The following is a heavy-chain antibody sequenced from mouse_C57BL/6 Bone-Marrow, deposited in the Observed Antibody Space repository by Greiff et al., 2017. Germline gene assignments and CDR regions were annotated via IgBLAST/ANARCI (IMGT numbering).Heavy chain of an antibody. J-gene: IGHJ1*03. D-gene: IGHD1-1*01. CDR3: ARAVPLVFDV. CDR1: GYTFTSYW. Sequence: QVQLQQPGAELVKPGASVKLSCKASGYTFTSYWMHWVKQRPGQGLEWIGMIHPNSGSTNYNEKFKSKATLTADKSSSTAYMQLSSLTSEDSAVYYCARAVPLVFDVWGTGTTVTVSS. CDR2: IHPNSGST. V-gene: IGHV1-64*01.